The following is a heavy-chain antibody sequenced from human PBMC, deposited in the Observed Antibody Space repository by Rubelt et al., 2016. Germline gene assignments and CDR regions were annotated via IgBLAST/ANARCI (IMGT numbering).Heavy chain of an antibody. Sequence: QVQLVQSGAEVKKPGSSVKVSCKASGGTFSSYAISWVRHAPGQGLEWMGGISPSARVPKYAQTLQGRVTITADRSTSTVDMELQSLKAEDTAVYYCAKTANSGVFPQYHGMDVWGQGTTVTVSS. CDR3: AKTANSGVFPQYHGMDV. CDR1: GGTFSSYA. J-gene: IGHJ6*02. CDR2: ISPSARVP. D-gene: IGHD6-25*01. V-gene: IGHV1-69*17.